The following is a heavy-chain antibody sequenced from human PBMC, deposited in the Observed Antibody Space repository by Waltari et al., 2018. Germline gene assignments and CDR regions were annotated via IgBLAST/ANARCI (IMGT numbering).Heavy chain of an antibody. D-gene: IGHD3-22*01. CDR3: ARNYYDSSGYYYATYWYFDL. CDR2: INHSGST. J-gene: IGHJ2*01. Sequence: QVQLQQWGAGLLKPSETLSLTCAVYGGSFSGYYWSWIRQPPGKGLEWIGEINHSGSTNYNPSLKSRVTISVDTSKNQFSLKLSSVTAADTAVYYCARNYYDSSGYYYATYWYFDLWGRGTLVTVSS. V-gene: IGHV4-34*01. CDR1: GGSFSGYY.